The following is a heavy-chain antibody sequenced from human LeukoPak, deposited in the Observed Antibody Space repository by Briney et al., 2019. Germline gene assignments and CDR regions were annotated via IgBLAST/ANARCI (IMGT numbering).Heavy chain of an antibody. CDR1: GFSLSTSGVG. D-gene: IGHD3-3*01. V-gene: IGHV2-5*01. Sequence: VSGPTVVNPTQTLTLTCTFSGFSLSTSGVGVGWIRQPPGKALEWLALIYWNDDKRYSPSLKSRLTITKDTSKNQVVLTMTNMDPVDTATYYCAHRKKQTECFDYWGQGTLVTVSS. CDR3: AHRKKQTECFDY. J-gene: IGHJ4*02. CDR2: IYWNDDK.